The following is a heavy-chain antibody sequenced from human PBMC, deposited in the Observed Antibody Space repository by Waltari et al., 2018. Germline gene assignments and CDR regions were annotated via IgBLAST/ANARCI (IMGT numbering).Heavy chain of an antibody. D-gene: IGHD1-26*01. J-gene: IGHJ4*02. CDR3: AKDLSSGFDY. Sequence: QVQLVESGGGVVQPGGSLRLSCAASGFTFSSSGMHWVRQAPGKGLEWVAFIRYDGSNKYYADSVKGRFTISRDNSKNTLYLQMNSLRAEDTAVYYCAKDLSSGFDYWGQGTLVTVSS. V-gene: IGHV3-30*02. CDR2: IRYDGSNK. CDR1: GFTFSSSG.